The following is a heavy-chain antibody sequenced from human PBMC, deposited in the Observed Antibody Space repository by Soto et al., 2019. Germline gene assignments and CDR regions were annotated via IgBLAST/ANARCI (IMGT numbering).Heavy chain of an antibody. D-gene: IGHD3-9*01. CDR1: DDSINSDKYY. CDR2: IYYRGNA. Sequence: QLQLQESGPGLVKPSETLSLMCSVSDDSINSDKYYWGWIRQPPGKGPEWIGSIYYRGNAYYNPSLQTRVTISLDKSTSHCSLKLNSVTAADSAGYFCARLEGLATISYYFDFWGPGALVTVSS. CDR3: ARLEGLATISYYFDF. J-gene: IGHJ4*02. V-gene: IGHV4-39*02.